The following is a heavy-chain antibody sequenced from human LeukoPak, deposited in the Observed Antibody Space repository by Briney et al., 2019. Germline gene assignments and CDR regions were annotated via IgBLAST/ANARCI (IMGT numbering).Heavy chain of an antibody. CDR3: AKALPGGSYPPPSFDY. Sequence: QAGGSLRLSCAASGFTFSSYAMSWVRQAPGKGLEWVSAISGSGGSTYYADSVKGRFTISRDNSKNTLYLQMNSLRAEDTAVYYCAKALPGGSYPPPSFDYWGQGTLVTVSS. CDR1: GFTFSSYA. J-gene: IGHJ4*02. D-gene: IGHD1-26*01. CDR2: ISGSGGST. V-gene: IGHV3-23*01.